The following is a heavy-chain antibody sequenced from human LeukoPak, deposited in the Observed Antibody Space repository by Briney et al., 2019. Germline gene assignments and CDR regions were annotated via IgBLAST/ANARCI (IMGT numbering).Heavy chain of an antibody. CDR1: GGSFSGYY. J-gene: IGHJ6*02. CDR2: INHSGST. V-gene: IGHV4-34*01. Sequence: SETLSLTCAVYGGSFSGYYWSWIRQPPGKGLEWIGEINHSGSTNYNPSLKSRVTISVDTSKNQFSLKLSSVTAADTAVYYCARGEIFGVVTYPSYSYGMDVWGQGTTVTVSS. D-gene: IGHD3-3*01. CDR3: ARGEIFGVVTYPSYSYGMDV.